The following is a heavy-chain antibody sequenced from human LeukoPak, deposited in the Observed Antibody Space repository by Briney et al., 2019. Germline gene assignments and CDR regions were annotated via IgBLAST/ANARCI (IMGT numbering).Heavy chain of an antibody. CDR3: ARDLTVTSTCWFDL. Sequence: GGSLRLSCAVSGFTFSSYTMNWVRQAPGKGLEWVSSVTGSSTYIYYADSVKGRFTISRDNAKNSLYLQMNNLGAEDTTVYYCARDLTVTSTCWFDLWGQGTLVTVSS. CDR1: GFTFSSYT. J-gene: IGHJ5*02. V-gene: IGHV3-21*01. CDR2: VTGSSTYI. D-gene: IGHD4-11*01.